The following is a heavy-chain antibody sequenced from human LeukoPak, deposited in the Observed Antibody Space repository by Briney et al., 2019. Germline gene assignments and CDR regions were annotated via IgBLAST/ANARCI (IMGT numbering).Heavy chain of an antibody. CDR3: ARAAVAGKGPDY. D-gene: IGHD6-19*01. V-gene: IGHV3-74*01. Sequence: PGGSLRLSCAASGFTFSSYWMHWVRQAPGKGLVWVSRINSDGSSTSYADSVKGRFTISRDNAKNTLYLQMNSLRAEDTAVYYCARAAVAGKGPDYWGQGTLVTVSS. CDR2: INSDGSST. J-gene: IGHJ4*02. CDR1: GFTFSSYW.